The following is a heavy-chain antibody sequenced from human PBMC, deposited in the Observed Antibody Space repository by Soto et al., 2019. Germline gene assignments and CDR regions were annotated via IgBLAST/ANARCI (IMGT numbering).Heavy chain of an antibody. D-gene: IGHD2-2*02. V-gene: IGHV1-2*02. CDR3: ARQEYCSTTACYTVDS. J-gene: IGHJ4*02. Sequence: GASVKVSCKASGYTFSDYYLHWVRQAPGQGLEWMGWISHNSGATEYAPKFQGRVTMTTDTSISTAFFKLASLRPDDTAIYYCARQEYCSTTACYTVDSWGQGTLVTVSS. CDR1: GYTFSDYY. CDR2: ISHNSGAT.